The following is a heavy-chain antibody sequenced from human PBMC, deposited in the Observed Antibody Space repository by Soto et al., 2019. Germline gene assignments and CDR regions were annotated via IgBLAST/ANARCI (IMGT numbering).Heavy chain of an antibody. CDR3: ARDKYYDFWIGYSNYYFDY. Sequence: PGGSLRLSCAASGFTFSSYWMSWVRQAPGKGLAGVADIKQDGTEKYYVDSVKGRFTISRADAKNSLYLQLNSLRAEDTAVYYCARDKYYDFWIGYSNYYFDYWAQGALVTVSS. D-gene: IGHD3-3*01. CDR2: IKQDGTEK. V-gene: IGHV3-7*03. CDR1: GFTFSSYW. J-gene: IGHJ4*02.